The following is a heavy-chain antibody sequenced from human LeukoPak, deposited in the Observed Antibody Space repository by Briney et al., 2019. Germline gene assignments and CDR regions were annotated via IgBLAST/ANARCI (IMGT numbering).Heavy chain of an antibody. J-gene: IGHJ3*02. V-gene: IGHV3-33*01. CDR2: IWYDGSNK. CDR1: GFTFSSYG. Sequence: QPGRSLRLSCAASGFTFSSYGMHWVRQAPGKGLEWVAVIWYDGSNKYYADSVKGRFTISRDNSKNTLYLQMNSLRAEDTAVYSCGRGSGYYNDAFDIWGQGTRVTVSS. CDR3: GRGSGYYNDAFDI. D-gene: IGHD3-22*01.